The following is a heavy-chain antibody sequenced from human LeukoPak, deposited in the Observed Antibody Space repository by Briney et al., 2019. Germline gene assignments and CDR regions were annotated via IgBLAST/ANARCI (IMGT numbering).Heavy chain of an antibody. J-gene: IGHJ4*02. CDR2: IYYSGST. Sequence: NPSETLSLTCTVSGGSISSSSYYWGWIRQPPGKGLEWIGSIYYSGSTYYNPSLKSRVTISVDTSKNQFSLKLSSVTAADTAVYYCARSPYYYDSSGPWGYFDYWGQGTLVTVSS. D-gene: IGHD3-22*01. CDR1: GGSISSSSYY. CDR3: ARSPYYYDSSGPWGYFDY. V-gene: IGHV4-39*01.